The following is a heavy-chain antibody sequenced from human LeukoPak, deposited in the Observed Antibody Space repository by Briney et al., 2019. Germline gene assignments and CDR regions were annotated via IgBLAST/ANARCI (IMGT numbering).Heavy chain of an antibody. V-gene: IGHV4-59*01. D-gene: IGHD3-22*01. CDR3: VRGNYDSNGFSNPFDI. CDR1: GASISSSS. CDR2: IHYSGHT. Sequence: SETLSLTCSVSGASISSSSWSWIRQSPEKGLEWIGYIHYSGHTDATPSLKSRVTMSVDMSKNHFSLKLTSVTAADTAVYYCVRGNYDSNGFSNPFDIWGQGTMVTVAS. J-gene: IGHJ3*02.